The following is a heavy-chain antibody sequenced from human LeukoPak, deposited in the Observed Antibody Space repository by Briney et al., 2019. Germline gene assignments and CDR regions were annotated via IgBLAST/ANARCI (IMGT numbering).Heavy chain of an antibody. Sequence: TGESLKISCKGSGYSFTSYWIGWVRQMPGKGLEWMGIIYPGDSDTRYSPSFQGQVTISADKSISTAYLQWSSLKASDTAMYYCARRETGYSGHDAFDIWGQGTMVTVSS. CDR3: ARRETGYSGHDAFDI. J-gene: IGHJ3*02. CDR1: GYSFTSYW. D-gene: IGHD6-13*01. V-gene: IGHV5-51*01. CDR2: IYPGDSDT.